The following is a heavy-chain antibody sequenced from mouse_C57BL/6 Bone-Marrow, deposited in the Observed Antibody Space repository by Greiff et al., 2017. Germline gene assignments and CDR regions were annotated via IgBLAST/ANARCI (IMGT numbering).Heavy chain of an antibody. D-gene: IGHD1-1*01. CDR1: GYSITSGYY. Sequence: EVQLVESGPGLVKPSQSLSLTCSVTGYSITSGYYWNWIRQFPGNKLEWMGYISYDGSNNYNPSLKNRISITRDTSKNQFFLKLNSVTTEDTATYYCARGYYGSSSYFDYWGQGTTLTVSS. CDR2: ISYDGSN. V-gene: IGHV3-6*01. J-gene: IGHJ2*01. CDR3: ARGYYGSSSYFDY.